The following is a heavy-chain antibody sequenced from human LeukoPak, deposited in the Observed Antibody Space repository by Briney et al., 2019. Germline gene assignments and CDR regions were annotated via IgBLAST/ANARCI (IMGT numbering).Heavy chain of an antibody. Sequence: SETLSLTCTVSGGSISSYYWSWIRQPPGKGLEWIGYIYHSGSTNYNPSLKSRVTISVDTSKNQFSLKLSSVTAADTAVYYCASIRITIFGVVIIPGAFDIWGQGTMVTVSS. CDR3: ASIRITIFGVVIIPGAFDI. J-gene: IGHJ3*02. V-gene: IGHV4-59*01. CDR1: GGSISSYY. CDR2: IYHSGST. D-gene: IGHD3-3*01.